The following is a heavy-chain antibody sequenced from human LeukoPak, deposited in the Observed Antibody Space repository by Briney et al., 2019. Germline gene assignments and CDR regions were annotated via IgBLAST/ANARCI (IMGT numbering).Heavy chain of an antibody. J-gene: IGHJ4*02. D-gene: IGHD3-10*01. CDR1: GFTSSNYE. V-gene: IGHV3-48*03. CDR3: ARVYGYWGSGNYHFEY. CDR2: ISASGRTQ. Sequence: GGSLRLSCAASGFTSSNYEMNWVRQAPGKGLDWLAYISASGRTQYYADSVKGRFTISRDNAKNSLYLEMNSLRAEDTAVYYCARVYGYWGSGNYHFEYWGQGALVTVSS.